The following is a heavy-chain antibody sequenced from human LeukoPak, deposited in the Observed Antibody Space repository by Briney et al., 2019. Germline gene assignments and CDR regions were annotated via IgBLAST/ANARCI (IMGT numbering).Heavy chain of an antibody. CDR1: GGTFSSYA. CDR3: ARDGLGEMATMFPAGDAFDI. CDR2: IIPIFDTA. Sequence: SVKVSCKASGGTFSSYAISWVRQAPGQGLEWMGGIIPIFDTANYAQKFQGRVTITTDESTSTAYMELSSLRSEDTAVYYCARDGLGEMATMFPAGDAFDIWGQGKVVTVSS. D-gene: IGHD5-24*01. J-gene: IGHJ3*02. V-gene: IGHV1-69*05.